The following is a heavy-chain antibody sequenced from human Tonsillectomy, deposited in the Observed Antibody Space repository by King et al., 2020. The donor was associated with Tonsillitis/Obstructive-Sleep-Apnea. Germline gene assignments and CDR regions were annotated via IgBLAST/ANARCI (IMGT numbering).Heavy chain of an antibody. CDR3: ARATVTPPPPYFDY. J-gene: IGHJ4*02. CDR1: GGSISSYY. Sequence: QLQESGPGLVKPSETLSLTCTVSGGSISSYYWSWILQPPGKGLEWSGYIYYIGSTKYNPSLKSRLTISVDTSKNQFSLKLSSVTAADTAVYYCARATVTPPPPYFDYWGQGTLVTVSS. CDR2: IYYIGST. D-gene: IGHD4-17*01. V-gene: IGHV4-59*01.